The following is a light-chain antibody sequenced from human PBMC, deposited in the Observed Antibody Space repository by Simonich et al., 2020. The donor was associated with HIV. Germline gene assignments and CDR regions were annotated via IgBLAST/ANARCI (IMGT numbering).Light chain of an antibody. Sequence: QSVLTQPPSASGTPGQRVTISCSGSSSNNGYNNVNCYQQLPGTSPTLLIYRNKRRPSGVPDRFSGSKSGTSASLAISGLQSEDEADYYCAAWDDSLNTWVFGGGTKLTVL. J-gene: IGLJ3*02. CDR1: SSNNGYNN. CDR2: RNK. CDR3: AAWDDSLNTWV. V-gene: IGLV1-44*01.